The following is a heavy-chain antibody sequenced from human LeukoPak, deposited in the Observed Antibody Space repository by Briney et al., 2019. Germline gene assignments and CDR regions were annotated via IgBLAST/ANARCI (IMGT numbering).Heavy chain of an antibody. D-gene: IGHD6-19*01. CDR2: IYTSGST. CDR3: GRAGIAVAGTRGRVFWVDP. Sequence: PSETLSLTCTVSGGSISSYYWSWIRQPAGKGLEWIGRIYTSGSTNYNPSLKSRVTMSVDTSKNQFSLKLSSVTAADTAVYYCGRAGIAVAGTRGRVFWVDPWGQGTLVTVSS. V-gene: IGHV4-4*07. J-gene: IGHJ5*01. CDR1: GGSISSYY.